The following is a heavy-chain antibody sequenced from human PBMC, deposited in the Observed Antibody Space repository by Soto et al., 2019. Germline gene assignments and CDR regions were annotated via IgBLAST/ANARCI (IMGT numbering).Heavy chain of an antibody. Sequence: QVQLVESGGGVVQPGRSLRLSCAASGFTFSSYGMHWVRQAPGKGLEWVAVLWYDGSSKYYADSVKGRFTISRDNSKNTLYLQMNSLRAEDTAGYYGARDYLGDYYYYDVDFWGKGTTVTVSS. J-gene: IGHJ6*03. V-gene: IGHV3-33*01. D-gene: IGHD7-27*01. CDR1: GFTFSSYG. CDR3: ARDYLGDYYYYDVDF. CDR2: LWYDGSSK.